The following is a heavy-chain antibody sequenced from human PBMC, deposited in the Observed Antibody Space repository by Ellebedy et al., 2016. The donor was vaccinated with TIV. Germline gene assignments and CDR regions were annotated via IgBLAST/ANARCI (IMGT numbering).Heavy chain of an antibody. CDR3: ARFWGVLDAFDI. CDR2: IYHSGST. D-gene: IGHD3-10*01. V-gene: IGHV4-4*02. Sequence: SETLSLTXAVSGGSISSSNWWSWVRQPPGKGLEWIGEIYHSGSTNYNPSLKSRVTISVDKSKNQFSLKLSSVTAADTAVYYCARFWGVLDAFDIWGQGTMVTVSS. CDR1: GGSISSSNW. J-gene: IGHJ3*02.